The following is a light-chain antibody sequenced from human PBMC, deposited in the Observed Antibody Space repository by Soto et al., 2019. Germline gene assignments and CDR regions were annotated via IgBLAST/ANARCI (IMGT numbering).Light chain of an antibody. Sequence: EIVLRQSRGTLSLSPGERATLSCRASQSVSSSYLAWYQQRPGQAPRLLIYGASNRATGIPDRFSGSGSGTDFTLTISRLEAEDVAVYYCQQYGSTPSTFGQGTKLEIK. CDR1: QSVSSSY. V-gene: IGKV3-20*01. J-gene: IGKJ2*01. CDR2: GAS. CDR3: QQYGSTPST.